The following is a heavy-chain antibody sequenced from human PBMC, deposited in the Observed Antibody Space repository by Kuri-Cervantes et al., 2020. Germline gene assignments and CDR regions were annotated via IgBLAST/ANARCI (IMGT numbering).Heavy chain of an antibody. CDR3: ARVIQVVAATSLVYLWFDP. J-gene: IGHJ5*02. Sequence: SETLSLTCTVSGGSISSRSYYWSWIRQPPGKGLEWIGYVYYSGSTSYYPSLKSRVTISVDTSKNQFSLKLSSVTAADTAVYYCARVIQVVAATSLVYLWFDPWGQGTLVTVSS. D-gene: IGHD2-15*01. V-gene: IGHV4-30-4*08. CDR2: VYYSGST. CDR1: GGSISSRSYY.